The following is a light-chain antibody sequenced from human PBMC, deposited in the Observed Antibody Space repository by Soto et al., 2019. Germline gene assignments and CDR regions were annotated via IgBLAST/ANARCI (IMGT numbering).Light chain of an antibody. CDR3: QQYGDSPYT. V-gene: IGKV3-20*01. Sequence: DIVLTQSPGTLSLSPGERATLSCRASQSVRSNYLAWFQQNPGQAPRLLISGASTRATGIPDRFSGSGSETDFTLTISRLEPEDFAVYYCQQYGDSPYTFGQGTKLEI. J-gene: IGKJ2*01. CDR2: GAS. CDR1: QSVRSNY.